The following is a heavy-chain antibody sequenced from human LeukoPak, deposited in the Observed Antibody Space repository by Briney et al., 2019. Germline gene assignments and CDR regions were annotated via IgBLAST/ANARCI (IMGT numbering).Heavy chain of an antibody. CDR2: INPNTGGT. Sequence: VASVKVSCKASGYTFTGYYMHWVRQAPGQGLEWMGWINPNTGGTNFAQKFQDGVTMTTDTSISTAYMELSRLRSDDTAVYYCARVQIRSAWSFSFYYFDYWGQGTLVTVSS. D-gene: IGHD6-19*01. CDR3: ARVQIRSAWSFSFYYFDY. J-gene: IGHJ4*02. CDR1: GYTFTGYY. V-gene: IGHV1-2*02.